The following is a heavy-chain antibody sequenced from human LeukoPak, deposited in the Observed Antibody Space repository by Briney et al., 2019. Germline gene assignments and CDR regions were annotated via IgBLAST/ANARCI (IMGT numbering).Heavy chain of an antibody. CDR3: AREEGYCSSTSCSAPFDY. CDR2: INPNSGDT. Sequence: ASVKVSCKASGYTSTGYYMHWVRQAPGQGLEWMGWINPNSGDTNYAQKFQGRVTMTRDTSISTAYMELTRLRSDDTAMYYCAREEGYCSSTSCSAPFDYWGQGTLVTVSS. CDR1: GYTSTGYY. V-gene: IGHV1-2*02. D-gene: IGHD2-2*01. J-gene: IGHJ4*02.